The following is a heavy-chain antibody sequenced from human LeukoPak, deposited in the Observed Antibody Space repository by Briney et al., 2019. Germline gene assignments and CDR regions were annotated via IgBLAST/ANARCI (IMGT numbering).Heavy chain of an antibody. CDR1: GLSFSNYA. J-gene: IGHJ4*02. Sequence: GGSLRLSCAAPGLSFSNYAMNWVRRAPGKGLEWVAVISSDGSNKFYADSVTGRFTVSRDNSKNTLFLQMNSLRVEDTAVYYCARDKIAARPAFDYWGQGTLVTVSS. CDR3: ARDKIAARPAFDY. D-gene: IGHD6-6*01. CDR2: ISSDGSNK. V-gene: IGHV3-30-3*01.